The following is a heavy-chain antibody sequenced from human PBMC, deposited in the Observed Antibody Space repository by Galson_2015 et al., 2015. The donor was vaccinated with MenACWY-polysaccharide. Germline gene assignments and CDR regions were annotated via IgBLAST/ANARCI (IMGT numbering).Heavy chain of an antibody. J-gene: IGHJ6*03. Sequence: SVKVSCKASGGTFSSYAISWVRQAPGQGLEWMGWMNPNSGNTGYAQKFQGRVTMTRNTSISTAYMELSSLRSEDTAVYYCARAVRIKPASMSRSVVPAAIPNYYYYYYYMDVWGKGTTVTVSS. CDR2: MNPNSGNT. V-gene: IGHV1-8*02. D-gene: IGHD2-2*02. CDR3: ARAVRIKPASMSRSVVPAAIPNYYYYYYYMDV. CDR1: GGTFSSYA.